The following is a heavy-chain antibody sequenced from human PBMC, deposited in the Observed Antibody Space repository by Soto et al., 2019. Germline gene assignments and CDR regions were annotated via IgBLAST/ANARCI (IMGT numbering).Heavy chain of an antibody. CDR1: GYSLNEKC. D-gene: IGHD3-10*01. Sequence: ASVKASSKVSGYSLNEKCMHWMRQPPGKGLEWIGGFDPEEGKMIYAQNFQGRVTITEDTSTDTAYMELNSLTSEDTAIYYCATDLGVALAPLSILYFQQWGQ. CDR2: FDPEEGKM. CDR3: ATDLGVALAPLSILYFQQ. V-gene: IGHV1-24*01. J-gene: IGHJ1*01.